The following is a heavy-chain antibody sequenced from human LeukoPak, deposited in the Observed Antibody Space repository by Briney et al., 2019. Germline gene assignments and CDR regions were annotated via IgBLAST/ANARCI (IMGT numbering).Heavy chain of an antibody. Sequence: SETLSLTCTVSGVSISSYYWSWVRQPPGKGLEWIGYIYYSGSTNYNPSLKSRVTISVDTSKNQFSLKLSSVTAADTAVYYCAREGSSGPLDYWGQGTLVTVSS. CDR3: AREGSSGPLDY. CDR2: IYYSGST. V-gene: IGHV4-59*01. J-gene: IGHJ4*02. D-gene: IGHD6-19*01. CDR1: GVSISSYY.